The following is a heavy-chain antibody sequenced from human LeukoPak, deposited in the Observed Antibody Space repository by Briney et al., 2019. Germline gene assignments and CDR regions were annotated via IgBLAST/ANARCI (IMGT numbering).Heavy chain of an antibody. CDR2: ISYDGSNK. CDR1: GFTFSSYG. D-gene: IGHD4-11*01. CDR3: ARAKVKYFDN. J-gene: IGHJ4*02. Sequence: PGGSLRLSCAASGFTFSSYGMHWVRQAPGKGLEWVAVISYDGSNKYYADSVKGRFTISRDNSKNTLYLQMNSLRAEDTAVYYCARAKVKYFDNGAKETRVTFP. V-gene: IGHV3-30*03.